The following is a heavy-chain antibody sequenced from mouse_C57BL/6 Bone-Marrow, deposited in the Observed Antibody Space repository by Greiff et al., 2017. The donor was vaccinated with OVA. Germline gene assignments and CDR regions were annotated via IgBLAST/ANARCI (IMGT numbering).Heavy chain of an antibody. V-gene: IGHV5-12*01. D-gene: IGHD2-3*01. Sequence: EVKLVESGGGLVQPGGSLKLSCAASGFTFSDYYMYWVRQTPEKRLEWVAYISNGGGSTYYPDTVKGRFTISRDNAKNTLYLQMSRLKSEDTAMYYCARRPHGYFWYFDVWGTGTTVTVSS. CDR1: GFTFSDYY. CDR3: ARRPHGYFWYFDV. J-gene: IGHJ1*03. CDR2: ISNGGGST.